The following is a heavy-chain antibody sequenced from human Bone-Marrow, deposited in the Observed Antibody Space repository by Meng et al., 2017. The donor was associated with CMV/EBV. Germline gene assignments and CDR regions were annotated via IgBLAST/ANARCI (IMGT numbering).Heavy chain of an antibody. J-gene: IGHJ4*02. V-gene: IGHV4-34*01. CDR1: DGSFSGYY. D-gene: IGHD5-24*01. Sequence: SETLSLTCAMYDGSFSGYYWTWIRQPPGKGLEWIGEINHGGSTNYNPSLKSRVTISVDTSKNQFSLKLSSVIAADTAVYYCARAEMATPRTTPFDYWGQGQLVNVSS. CDR2: INHGGST. CDR3: ARAEMATPRTTPFDY.